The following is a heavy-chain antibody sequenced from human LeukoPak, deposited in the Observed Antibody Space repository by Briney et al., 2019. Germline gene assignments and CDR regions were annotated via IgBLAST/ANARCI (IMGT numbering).Heavy chain of an antibody. CDR2: IYYSGST. J-gene: IGHJ5*02. D-gene: IGHD5-18*01. CDR3: ARGGYGYPRWFDP. CDR1: GGSISSYY. Sequence: SETLSLTCTVSGGSISSYYWSWIRQPPGKGLEWIGYIYYSGSTNYNPSLKSRVTISADTSKNQFSLKLSSVTAADTAVYYCARGGYGYPRWFDPWGQGTLVTVSS. V-gene: IGHV4-59*01.